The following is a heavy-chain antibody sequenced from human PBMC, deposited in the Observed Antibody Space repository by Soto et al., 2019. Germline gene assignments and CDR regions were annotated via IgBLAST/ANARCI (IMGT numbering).Heavy chain of an antibody. V-gene: IGHV4-31*03. CDR2: IYYSGST. Sequence: QVQLQESGPGLVKPSQTLSLTCTVSGGSISSGGYYWSWIRQHPGKGLEWIGYIYYSGSTYYNPHLKSRVNISLVTCKTQFSQKPSSVTAADTAVYYCARRSGEESYYFDYWGQGTLVTVSA. J-gene: IGHJ4*02. D-gene: IGHD3-16*01. CDR3: ARRSGEESYYFDY. CDR1: GGSISSGGYY.